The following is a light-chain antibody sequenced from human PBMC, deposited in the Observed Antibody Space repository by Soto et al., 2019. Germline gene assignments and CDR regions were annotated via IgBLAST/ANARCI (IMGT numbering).Light chain of an antibody. V-gene: IGLV2-14*03. CDR2: DVT. Sequence: QSALTQPASVSGSPGQSITVSCTGTSSDVGGYNYVSWYQQHPGKAPRLMIYDVTNRPSGVSDRFSGSKSGNTASLTISGLQAEDEADYYCSSYRRGSTYVFGTGTKLTAL. J-gene: IGLJ1*01. CDR3: SSYRRGSTYV. CDR1: SSDVGGYNY.